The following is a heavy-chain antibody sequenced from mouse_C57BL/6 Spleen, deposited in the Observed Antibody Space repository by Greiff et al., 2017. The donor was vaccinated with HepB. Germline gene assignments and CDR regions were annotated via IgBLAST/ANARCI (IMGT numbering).Heavy chain of an antibody. V-gene: IGHV1-82*01. Sequence: QVQLQQSGPELVKPGASVKISCKASGYAFSSSWMNWVKQRPGKGLEWIGRIYPGDGDTNYKGKFKGKATLTADKSSSTAYMQLSSLTSEDSAVYFCARLYAFYAMDYWGQGTSVTVSS. D-gene: IGHD2-3*01. CDR3: ARLYAFYAMDY. CDR2: IYPGDGDT. CDR1: GYAFSSSW. J-gene: IGHJ4*01.